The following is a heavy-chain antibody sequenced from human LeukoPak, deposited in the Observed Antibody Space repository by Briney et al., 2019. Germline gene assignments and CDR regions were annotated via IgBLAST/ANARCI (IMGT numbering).Heavy chain of an antibody. CDR3: ARDYYDSRGEAFDI. Sequence: SETLSLTCTVSGGSIGSHYWSCIRQRPGEGLEWIGYIYYSGTTSYNPSLKSRVTISVDTSKNQFSLKLSSVTAADTAVYYCARDYYDSRGEAFDIWGLGTMVTVSS. V-gene: IGHV4-59*11. CDR1: GGSIGSHY. CDR2: IYYSGTT. D-gene: IGHD3-22*01. J-gene: IGHJ3*02.